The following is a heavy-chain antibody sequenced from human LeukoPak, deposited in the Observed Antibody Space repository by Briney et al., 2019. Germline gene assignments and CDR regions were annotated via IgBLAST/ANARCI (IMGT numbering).Heavy chain of an antibody. CDR1: GFAFSSYE. V-gene: IGHV3-48*03. CDR3: AKDFLSYYYDSSGYYGY. J-gene: IGHJ4*02. Sequence: PGGSLRLSCAASGFAFSSYEMNWVRQAPGKGLEWVSYIDSSGRNIHYADSVKGRFTISRDNPKNSLYLQMNSLRAEDTAVYYCAKDFLSYYYDSSGYYGYWGQGTLVTVSS. D-gene: IGHD3-22*01. CDR2: IDSSGRNI.